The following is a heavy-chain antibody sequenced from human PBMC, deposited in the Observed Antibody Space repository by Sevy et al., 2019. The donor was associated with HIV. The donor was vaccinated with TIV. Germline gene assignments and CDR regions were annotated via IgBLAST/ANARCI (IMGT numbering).Heavy chain of an antibody. V-gene: IGHV3-23*01. CDR1: GFTFSSYA. Sequence: GGSLRLSCAASGFTFSSYAMSWVRQAPGKGLEWVSSISGSGGATYYADSVKGRFTISRDNSKNTLYLQMNSLRAEDTAIYYCANAPYYYGSGSYPDYWGQRTLVTVSS. CDR3: ANAPYYYGSGSYPDY. D-gene: IGHD3-10*01. J-gene: IGHJ4*02. CDR2: ISGSGGAT.